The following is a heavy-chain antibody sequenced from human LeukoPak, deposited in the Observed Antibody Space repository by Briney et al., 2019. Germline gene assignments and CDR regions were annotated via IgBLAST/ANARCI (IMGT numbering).Heavy chain of an antibody. J-gene: IGHJ4*02. CDR3: ARDAGSGYYFYFDY. V-gene: IGHV3-30-3*01. CDR1: GFTFSSYA. D-gene: IGHD3-3*01. CDR2: VSYDGSNK. Sequence: GESLRLSCAASGFTFSSYAMRWVRQAPGKGLEWVADVSYDGSNKYYADSVKGRFTISRDNSKNTLYLQMNSLRAEDTAVYYCARDAGSGYYFYFDYWGQGTLVTVSS.